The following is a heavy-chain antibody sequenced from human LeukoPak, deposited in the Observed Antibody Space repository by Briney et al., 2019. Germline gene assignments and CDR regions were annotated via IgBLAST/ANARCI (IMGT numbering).Heavy chain of an antibody. Sequence: GGSLRLSCAASGFTFSSYSMNWVRQAPGKGLEWVSSISSSSSYIYYADSVKGRFTISRDNAKNSLYLQMNSLRAEDTAVYYCARDAGWGELLRKSFDYWGQGTLVTVSS. CDR3: ARDAGWGELLRKSFDY. CDR1: GFTFSSYS. D-gene: IGHD1-26*01. CDR2: ISSSSSYI. J-gene: IGHJ4*02. V-gene: IGHV3-21*04.